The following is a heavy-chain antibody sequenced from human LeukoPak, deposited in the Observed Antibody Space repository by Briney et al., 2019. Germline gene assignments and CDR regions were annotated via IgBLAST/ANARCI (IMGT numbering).Heavy chain of an antibody. V-gene: IGHV4-31*03. J-gene: IGHJ6*03. Sequence: TSETLSLTCTVSGGSISSGGYYWSWTRQHPGKGLEWIGYIYYSGSTYYNPSLKSRVTISVDTSKNQFSLKLSSVTAADTAVYYCARVYITDDYYYYMDVWGKGTTVTVSS. CDR3: ARVYITDDYYYYMDV. CDR2: IYYSGST. CDR1: GGSISSGGYY. D-gene: IGHD3-10*01.